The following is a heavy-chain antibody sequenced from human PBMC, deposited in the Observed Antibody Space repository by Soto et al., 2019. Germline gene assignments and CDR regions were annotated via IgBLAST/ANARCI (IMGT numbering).Heavy chain of an antibody. CDR1: GYTFTSYA. CDR3: ACTSSSGYFVDY. Sequence: QVQLVLSGAEVKKPGASVKVSCKASGYTFTSYATHWVRQAPGQSLEWMGWINAGNGNTKYSQKFKGRVTITRDTSASTAYMELSSLRSEDTAVYYCACTSSSGYFVDYWGQGTLLTVSS. J-gene: IGHJ4*02. D-gene: IGHD6-13*01. CDR2: INAGNGNT. V-gene: IGHV1-3*01.